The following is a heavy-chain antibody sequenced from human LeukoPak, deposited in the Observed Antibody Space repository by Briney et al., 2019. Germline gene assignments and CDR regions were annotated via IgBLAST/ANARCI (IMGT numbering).Heavy chain of an antibody. CDR1: GFTFSSYW. CDR2: IKQDGSEK. V-gene: IGHV3-7*01. D-gene: IGHD2-8*01. J-gene: IGHJ4*02. Sequence: GGSLRLSCAASGFTFSSYWMSWVRQAPGKGLEWVANIKQDGSEKYYVDSVKGRFTITRDNAKNSLYLQTNSLRAEDTAVYYCARPGGYCTNGVCPVDYWGQGTLVTVSS. CDR3: ARPGGYCTNGVCPVDY.